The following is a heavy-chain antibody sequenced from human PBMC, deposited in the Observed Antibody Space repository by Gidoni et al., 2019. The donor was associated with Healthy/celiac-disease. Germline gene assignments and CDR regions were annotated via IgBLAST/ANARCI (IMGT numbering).Heavy chain of an antibody. CDR3: ATLSSIAARPGSYYYYYMDV. D-gene: IGHD6-6*01. CDR1: GYTLTELS. Sequence: QVQLVQSGAEVKKPGASVKVSCKVSGYTLTELSMHWVRQAPGKGLEWMGGFDPEDGETIYAQKFQGRVTMTEDTSTDTAYMELSSLRSEDTAVYYCATLSSIAARPGSYYYYYMDVWGKGTTVTVSS. CDR2: FDPEDGET. J-gene: IGHJ6*03. V-gene: IGHV1-24*01.